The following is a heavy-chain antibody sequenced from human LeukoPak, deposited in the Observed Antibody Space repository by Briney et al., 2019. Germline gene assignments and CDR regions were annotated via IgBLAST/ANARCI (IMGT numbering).Heavy chain of an antibody. CDR3: AGQDIVVVATATRAFDI. D-gene: IGHD2-15*01. Sequence: GESLKISCKGSGYSFTSYWIAWVRQMPGKGLEWMGTIYPGDSDTRYSPSFQGQVTISADKSISTAYLQWNNLKASDTAMYYCAGQDIVVVATATRAFDIWGQGTMVTVSS. J-gene: IGHJ3*02. V-gene: IGHV5-51*01. CDR2: IYPGDSDT. CDR1: GYSFTSYW.